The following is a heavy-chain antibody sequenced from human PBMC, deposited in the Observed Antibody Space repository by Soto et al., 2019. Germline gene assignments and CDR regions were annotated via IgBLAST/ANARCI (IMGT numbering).Heavy chain of an antibody. CDR2: IYYSWST. D-gene: IGHD6-19*01. V-gene: IGHV4-59*02. CDR1: GGSVSSYY. Sequence: SETLSLTCTVSGGSVSSYYWSWIRRPPGKGLEWSGYIYYSWSTNYNPSLKSRVTISVDTSKNQFPLKLSSVTAADTAVYYCARESIAVAGIFDYWGQGTLVTVSS. J-gene: IGHJ4*02. CDR3: ARESIAVAGIFDY.